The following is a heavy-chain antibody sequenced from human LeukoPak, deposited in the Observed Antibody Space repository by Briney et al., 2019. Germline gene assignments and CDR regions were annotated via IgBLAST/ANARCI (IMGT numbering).Heavy chain of an antibody. CDR1: GFSLSNARMG. V-gene: IGHV2-26*01. D-gene: IGHD2-2*02. Sequence: SGPTLVNPTENLTLTCTVSGFSLSNARMGVSWIRQPPGKALEWLSHIFSNDEKSYSTSLKSRLTISQDTSKSQVVLTMTNMDPVDIATYYCALGYCSSTSCYNPNWFDPWGQGTLVTVSS. CDR3: ALGYCSSTSCYNPNWFDP. J-gene: IGHJ5*02. CDR2: IFSNDEK.